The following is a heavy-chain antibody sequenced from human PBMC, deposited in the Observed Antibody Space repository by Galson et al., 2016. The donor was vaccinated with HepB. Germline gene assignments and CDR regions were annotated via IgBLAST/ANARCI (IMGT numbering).Heavy chain of an antibody. Sequence: QSGAEVKKPGESLRISCYGSGYSFSTYWISWVRQMPGKGLEWMGRIDPGGSYTNYSPSFDGHVTISVDSSISTAYLQWSSLKASDTAMYYCARWDSYGSGTWVDLWGQGTMVIVSS. V-gene: IGHV5-10-1*01. D-gene: IGHD3-10*01. CDR2: IDPGGSYT. CDR1: GYSFSTYW. CDR3: ARWDSYGSGTWVDL. J-gene: IGHJ3*01.